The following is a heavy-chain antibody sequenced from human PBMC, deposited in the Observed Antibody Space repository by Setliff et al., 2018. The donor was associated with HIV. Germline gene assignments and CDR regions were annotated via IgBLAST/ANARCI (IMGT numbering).Heavy chain of an antibody. CDR2: INPSGGST. Sequence: GASVKVSCKASDYPFSNFGISWVRQAPGQGLEWMGIINPSGGSTRFGQKFQGRVTMTRDTSTRTVYMELSSLRPDDTAVYYCARLYGSSGYYSDSYWGQGMVVTVSS. V-gene: IGHV1-46*01. D-gene: IGHD3-22*01. CDR1: DYPFSNFG. J-gene: IGHJ4*02. CDR3: ARLYGSSGYYSDSY.